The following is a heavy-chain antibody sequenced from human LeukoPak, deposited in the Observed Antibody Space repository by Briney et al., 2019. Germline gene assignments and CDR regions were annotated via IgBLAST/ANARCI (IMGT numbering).Heavy chain of an antibody. V-gene: IGHV4-39*07. J-gene: IGHJ6*03. D-gene: IGHD2-2*01. Sequence: PSETLSLTCTVSGGSISSSSYYWGWIRQPPGKGLEWIGSIYYSGSTYYNPSLKSRVTISVDTSKNQFSLKLSSVTAADTAVYYCARVGVVPAAIHYYYYYYMDVWGKGTTVTVSS. CDR1: GGSISSSSYY. CDR3: ARVGVVPAAIHYYYYYYMDV. CDR2: IYYSGST.